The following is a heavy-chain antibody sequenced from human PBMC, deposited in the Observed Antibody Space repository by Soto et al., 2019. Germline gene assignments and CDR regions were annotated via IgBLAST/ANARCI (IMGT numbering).Heavy chain of an antibody. J-gene: IGHJ5*02. CDR3: AKDPGYSGYGGSWFDP. CDR1: GFTFRSYA. Sequence: GGSLRLSCAASGFTFRSYAMSWVRQAPGKGLEWVSAISGSGGSTYYADSVKGRFTISRDNSKNTLYLQMNSLRAEDTAVYYCAKDPGYSGYGGSWFDPWGQGTLVTVSS. V-gene: IGHV3-23*01. D-gene: IGHD5-12*01. CDR2: ISGSGGST.